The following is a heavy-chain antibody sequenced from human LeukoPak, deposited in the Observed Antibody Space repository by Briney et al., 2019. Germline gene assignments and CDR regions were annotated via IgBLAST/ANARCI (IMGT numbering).Heavy chain of an antibody. J-gene: IGHJ4*02. CDR1: GGSITSHF. CDR3: VRFSSDSSSDCAGTSCSLTH. V-gene: IGHV4-59*11. Sequence: SETLSFTCSVSGGSITSHFWSWVRQPPGKGLELIGHIQYSRSTTYNPSLRGRVYISVDASKNQFSLEMSSLTATDTAVYYCVRFSSDSSSDCAGTSCSLTHWGQGILVTVSS. CDR2: IQYSRST. D-gene: IGHD2-2*01.